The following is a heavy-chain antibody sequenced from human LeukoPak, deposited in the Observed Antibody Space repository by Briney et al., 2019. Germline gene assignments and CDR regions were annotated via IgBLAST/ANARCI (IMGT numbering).Heavy chain of an antibody. CDR3: ARGATRATRHFDV. D-gene: IGHD2-2*01. J-gene: IGHJ2*01. CDR2: IAGNNSPT. CDR1: GFTLSSFS. V-gene: IGHV3-23*01. Sequence: QTGGSLRLSCVASGFTLSSFSLTWVRQTPGKGLAWVSIIAGNNSPTFYADSVEGRFTISRDNSKNMGYLQMNSLRVEDSGVYFCARGATRATRHFDVWGRGTLVTVSS.